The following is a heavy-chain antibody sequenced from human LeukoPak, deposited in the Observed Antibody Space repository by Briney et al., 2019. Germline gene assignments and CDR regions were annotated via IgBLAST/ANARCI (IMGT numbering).Heavy chain of an antibody. CDR2: IIPILGIA. CDR3: GRYHYDFWSGYVDY. D-gene: IGHD3-3*01. V-gene: IGHV1-69*04. J-gene: IGHJ4*02. CDR1: GGTFSSYA. Sequence: ASVKVSCKASGGTFSSYAISWVRQAPGQGLEWMGRIIPILGIANYAQKFQGRVTITADKSTSTAYMELRSLRSDDTAVYYCGRYHYDFWSGYVDYWGQGTLVTVSS.